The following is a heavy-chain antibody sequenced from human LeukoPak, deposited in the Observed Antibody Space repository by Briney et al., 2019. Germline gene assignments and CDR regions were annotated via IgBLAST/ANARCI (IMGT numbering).Heavy chain of an antibody. Sequence: PGGSLRLSCAASGFTFSSYTMNWVRQAPGKGLEWVSAISGSGGSTYYADSAKGRFTISRDNSKNTLYLQMNSLRAEDTAVYYCAKGDTYYYDSSGYYYWGQGTLVTVSS. CDR2: ISGSGGST. D-gene: IGHD3-22*01. CDR3: AKGDTYYYDSSGYYY. CDR1: GFTFSSYT. J-gene: IGHJ4*02. V-gene: IGHV3-23*01.